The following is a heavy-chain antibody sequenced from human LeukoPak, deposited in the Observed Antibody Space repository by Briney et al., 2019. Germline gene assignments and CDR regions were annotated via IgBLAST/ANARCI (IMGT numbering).Heavy chain of an antibody. CDR1: GGSISSYY. CDR2: IYSSGST. CDR3: ARSREYCSSTSCSPDAFDI. V-gene: IGHV4-59*01. D-gene: IGHD2-2*01. J-gene: IGHJ3*02. Sequence: SETLSLTCNASGGSISSYYRRWIRQPPGQGLEWIGYIYSSGSTNYNPSLKSRVTISVDTSKNQFSLKLSSVTAADTAVYYCARSREYCSSTSCSPDAFDIWGQGTMVAVSS.